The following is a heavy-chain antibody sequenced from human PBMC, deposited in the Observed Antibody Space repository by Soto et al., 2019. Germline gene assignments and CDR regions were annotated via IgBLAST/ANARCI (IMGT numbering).Heavy chain of an antibody. V-gene: IGHV3-9*01. D-gene: IGHD3-22*01. Sequence: EVQLVESGGGLVQPGRSLRLSCAASGFTFDDYAMHWVRQAPGKGLEWVSGISWNSGSIGYVDSVKGRFTISRDNAKNSLYLQMNSLRAEDTALYYCAKGSDSSGYYYRFDYWGQGTLVTVSS. CDR2: ISWNSGSI. CDR1: GFTFDDYA. CDR3: AKGSDSSGYYYRFDY. J-gene: IGHJ4*02.